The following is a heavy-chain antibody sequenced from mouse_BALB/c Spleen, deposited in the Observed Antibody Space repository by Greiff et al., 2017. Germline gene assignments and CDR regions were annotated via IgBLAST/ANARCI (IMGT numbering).Heavy chain of an antibody. CDR3: ARLDGNSWFAY. J-gene: IGHJ3*01. CDR1: GYTFTSYW. D-gene: IGHD2-1*01. Sequence: LQESGAELARPGASVKLSCKASGYTFTSYWMQWVKQRPGQGLEWIGAIYPGDGDTRYTQKFKGKATLTADKSSSTAYMQLSSLASEDSAVYYCARLDGNSWFAYWGQGTLVTVSA. CDR2: IYPGDGDT. V-gene: IGHV1-87*01.